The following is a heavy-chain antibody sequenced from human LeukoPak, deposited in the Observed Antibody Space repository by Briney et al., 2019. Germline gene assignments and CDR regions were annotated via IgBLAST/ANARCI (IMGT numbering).Heavy chain of an antibody. CDR1: GYTFISYW. J-gene: IGHJ4*02. V-gene: IGHV5-51*01. D-gene: IGHD5-18*01. Sequence: GESLKISCQVSGYTFISYWIAWVRQLPGQGLEWMGIIHPGDSDTRYNPSFQGQVTISADRSISTACLQWSSLKASDSAMYYCATGIQLCCLDHWGRGTLVTVSS. CDR2: IHPGDSDT. CDR3: ATGIQLCCLDH.